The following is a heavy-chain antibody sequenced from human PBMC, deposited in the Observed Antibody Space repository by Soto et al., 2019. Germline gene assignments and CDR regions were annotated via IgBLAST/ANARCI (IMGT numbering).Heavy chain of an antibody. CDR1: GFTFSSYA. Sequence: GGSLRLSCAASGFTFSSYAMHWVRQAPGKGLEWVAVISYDGSNKYYADSVKGRFTISRDNSKNTLYLQMNSLRAEDTAVYYCARGANGEWELLGGFDYWGQGTLVTVSS. CDR2: ISYDGSNK. D-gene: IGHD1-26*01. V-gene: IGHV3-30-3*01. J-gene: IGHJ4*02. CDR3: ARGANGEWELLGGFDY.